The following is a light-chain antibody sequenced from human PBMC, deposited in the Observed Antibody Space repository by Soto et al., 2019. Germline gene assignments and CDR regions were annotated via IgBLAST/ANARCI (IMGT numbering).Light chain of an antibody. J-gene: IGKJ2*01. V-gene: IGKV3-20*01. CDR1: QSVSSSC. CDR3: QQYGSSPRT. CDR2: DAS. Sequence: ESVLTQAPGTLSLSPGERATLSCSASQSVSSSCLAWYQQKPGQAPRLLIYDASSRATGIPDRFSGSGSGTDFTLTISRLEPEDFAVYYCQQYGSSPRTFGQGTKLEI.